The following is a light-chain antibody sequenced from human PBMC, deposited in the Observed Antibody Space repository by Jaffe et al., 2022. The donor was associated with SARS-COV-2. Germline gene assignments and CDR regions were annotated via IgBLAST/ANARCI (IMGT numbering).Light chain of an antibody. J-gene: IGLJ2*01. CDR1: SGSVSTHHY. V-gene: IGLV8-61*01. CDR2: TTN. CDR3: VLYLGSGIVV. Sequence: QPVVTQEPSFSVSPGGTVTLTCALSSGSVSTHHYPSWYQQIPGQAPRMLIFTTNTRSSRVPDRFSGSILENKAALTITGAQADDEAVYYCVLYLGSGIVVFGGGTMLTVL.